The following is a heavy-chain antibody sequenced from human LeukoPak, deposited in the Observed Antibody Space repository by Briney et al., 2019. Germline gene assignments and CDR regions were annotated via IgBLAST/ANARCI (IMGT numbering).Heavy chain of an antibody. J-gene: IGHJ6*02. V-gene: IGHV3-9*01. Sequence: GGSLRLSCAASGFTFDDYAMHWVRQAPGKGLEWVSGISWNSGSIGYADSAKGRFTISRDNAKNSLYLQMNSLRAEDTALYYCAKDQSPYSSSWYGMDVWGQGTTVTVSS. CDR1: GFTFDDYA. CDR3: AKDQSPYSSSWYGMDV. CDR2: ISWNSGSI. D-gene: IGHD6-13*01.